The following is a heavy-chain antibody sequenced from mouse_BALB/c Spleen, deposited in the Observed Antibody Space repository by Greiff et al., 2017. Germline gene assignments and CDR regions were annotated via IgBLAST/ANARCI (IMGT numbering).Heavy chain of an antibody. J-gene: IGHJ4*01. CDR2: ISSGGSYT. CDR3: AREGVVARDYAMDY. Sequence: EVKVVESGGGLVKPGGSLKLSCAASGFTFSSYAMSWVRQSPEKRLEWVAEISSGGSYTYYPDTVTGRFTISRDNAKNTLYLEMSSLRSEDTAMYYCAREGVVARDYAMDYWGQGTSVTVSS. D-gene: IGHD1-1*01. CDR1: GFTFSSYA. V-gene: IGHV5-9-4*01.